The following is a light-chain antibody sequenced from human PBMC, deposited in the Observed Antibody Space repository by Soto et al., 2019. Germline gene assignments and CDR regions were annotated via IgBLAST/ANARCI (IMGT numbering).Light chain of an antibody. CDR2: ENN. J-gene: IGLJ1*01. Sequence: QSVLTQPPSLSAAPGQKVTISCSGSSSNIGNNYVSWYRQLPGTAPKLLIYENNKRPSGIPDRFSGSKSGTSATLGITGLQTGDEADYYCGTWDSSLSAYVFGTGTKVTVL. CDR3: GTWDSSLSAYV. CDR1: SSNIGNNY. V-gene: IGLV1-51*02.